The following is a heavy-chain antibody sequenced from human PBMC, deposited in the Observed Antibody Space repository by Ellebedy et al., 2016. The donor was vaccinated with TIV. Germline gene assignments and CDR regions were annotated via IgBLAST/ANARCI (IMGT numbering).Heavy chain of an antibody. CDR3: AKLPYGVPYFDY. V-gene: IGHV3-74*01. Sequence: GESLKISCAASRVTFRSYWMHWVRQAPGEGLVWVARINNDGSSTNYADSVKGRFTISRDNSKNTLYLQMNSLRAEDTAVYYCAKLPYGVPYFDYWGQGTLVTVSS. CDR1: RVTFRSYW. D-gene: IGHD4-17*01. J-gene: IGHJ4*02. CDR2: INNDGSST.